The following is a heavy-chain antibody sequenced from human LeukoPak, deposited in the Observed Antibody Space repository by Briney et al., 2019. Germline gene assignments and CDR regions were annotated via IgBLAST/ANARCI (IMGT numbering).Heavy chain of an antibody. CDR2: ISPDGNTP. CDR1: GFTVSNYW. D-gene: IGHD3-16*01. Sequence: GGSLRLSCAASGFTVSNYWMHWVRQAPGKGLVWVSRISPDGNTPRYADSVKGRFSISRDNAKNTLYVQMNSLRAEDSAVYYCARALGANYGMDVWGQGTTVTVSS. V-gene: IGHV3-74*01. CDR3: ARALGANYGMDV. J-gene: IGHJ6*02.